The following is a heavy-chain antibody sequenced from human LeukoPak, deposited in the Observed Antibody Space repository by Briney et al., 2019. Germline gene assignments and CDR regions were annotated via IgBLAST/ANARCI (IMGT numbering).Heavy chain of an antibody. CDR3: ARGGREEMATIEDYFDY. J-gene: IGHJ4*02. CDR2: IYYSGST. V-gene: IGHV4-59*01. Sequence: SETLSLTCTVSGGSISSYYWSWIRQPPGKGLEWIGYIYYSGSTNYNPSLKSRVTISVDTSKNQFSLKLSSVTAADTAVYYCARGGREEMATIEDYFDYWGQGTLVTVSS. CDR1: GGSISSYY. D-gene: IGHD5-24*01.